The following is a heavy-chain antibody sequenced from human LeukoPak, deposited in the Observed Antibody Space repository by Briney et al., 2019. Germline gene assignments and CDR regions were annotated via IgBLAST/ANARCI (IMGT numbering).Heavy chain of an antibody. Sequence: GGSLRLSCAASGFTFSSYNMSWVRQAPGKGLEWVSSISSSSSYLYYADSVKGRFTISRDNAKNSLSLQMNSLRAEDTAVYYCARDTAWYMDVWGKGTTVTVSS. V-gene: IGHV3-21*06. CDR1: GFTFSSYN. CDR3: ARDTAWYMDV. CDR2: ISSSSSYL. J-gene: IGHJ6*03. D-gene: IGHD4-17*01.